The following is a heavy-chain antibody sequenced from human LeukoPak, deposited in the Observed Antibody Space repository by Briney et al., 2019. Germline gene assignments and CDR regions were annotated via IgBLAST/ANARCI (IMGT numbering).Heavy chain of an antibody. CDR3: ARDGPRIAALGEDFDY. J-gene: IGHJ4*02. Sequence: GASVKVSCKASGYTFTSYYKHWVRQAPGQGLEWMGIINPSGGSTSYAQKFQGRVTMTRDTSTSTVYMELSSLRSEDTAVYYCARDGPRIAALGEDFDYWGQGTLVTVSS. CDR1: GYTFTSYY. CDR2: INPSGGST. D-gene: IGHD6-6*01. V-gene: IGHV1-46*01.